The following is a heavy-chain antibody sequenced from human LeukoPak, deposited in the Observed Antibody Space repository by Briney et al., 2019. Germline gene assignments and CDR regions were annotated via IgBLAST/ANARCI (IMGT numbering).Heavy chain of an antibody. D-gene: IGHD2-15*01. Sequence: PGGSLRLSCGASGFTFSSSWMHWVRQAPGKGLVWVSRINSDGSSTSYADSVKGRFTISRDNAKNTLYLQMNSLRAEDTAVYYCARVSGIDWFDPWGQGTLVIVSS. J-gene: IGHJ5*02. CDR2: INSDGSST. CDR1: GFTFSSSW. V-gene: IGHV3-74*01. CDR3: ARVSGIDWFDP.